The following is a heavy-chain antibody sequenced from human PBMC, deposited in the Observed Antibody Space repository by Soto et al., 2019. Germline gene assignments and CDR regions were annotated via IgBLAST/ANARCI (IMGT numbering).Heavy chain of an antibody. CDR1: GYTFTGYY. Sequence: GASVKVSCKASGYTFTGYYMHWVRQAPGQGLEWMGWINPNSGGTNYAQKFQGWVTMTRDTSISTAYMELSRLRSDDTAAYYCARNHFGEPTSIDYWGQGTLVTSPQ. V-gene: IGHV1-2*04. J-gene: IGHJ4*02. CDR3: ARNHFGEPTSIDY. D-gene: IGHD3-10*01. CDR2: INPNSGGT.